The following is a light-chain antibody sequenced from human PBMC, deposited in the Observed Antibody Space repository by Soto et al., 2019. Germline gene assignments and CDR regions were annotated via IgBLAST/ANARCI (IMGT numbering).Light chain of an antibody. V-gene: IGLV2-23*02. CDR2: GVT. J-gene: IGLJ3*02. CDR1: RSDIGSYNS. Sequence: QSVLTQPASVSGSPGQSITISCTGTRSDIGSYNSIAWYQQHPGKATRVMIFGVTKRPSGISNRFSGSKSGFTASLTISGLQAEDEADYFCFSYAGSSTWVFGGGTKLTVL. CDR3: FSYAGSSTWV.